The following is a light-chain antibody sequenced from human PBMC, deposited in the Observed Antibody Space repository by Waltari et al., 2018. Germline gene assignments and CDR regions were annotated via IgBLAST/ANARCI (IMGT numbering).Light chain of an antibody. CDR3: QQFGGSPMYT. J-gene: IGKJ2*01. CDR1: QSVDSTY. CDR2: KTS. Sequence: EVVLTQSPGTLSLSPGERATLSCRASQSVDSTYLAWYQQKPGQAPTLLIYKTSTRATGIPDRFSGSGSGTDFSLSINILEPGDSAVYYCQQFGGSPMYTFGLGTKLEIK. V-gene: IGKV3-20*01.